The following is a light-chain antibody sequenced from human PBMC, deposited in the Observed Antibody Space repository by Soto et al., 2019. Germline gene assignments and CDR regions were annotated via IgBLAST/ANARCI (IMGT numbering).Light chain of an antibody. J-gene: IGKJ2*01. V-gene: IGKV3-20*01. CDR2: GAS. CDR3: QQYGSSPHT. CDR1: QSVTSSY. Sequence: EIVLTQSPGTLSLSPGERATPSCRPSQSVTSSYLAWYQHKPGQAPRLLIYGASSRATGIPDRFSGSGSGTDFTRSISRLEPEDFAVYYCQQYGSSPHTFGQGTKLEIK.